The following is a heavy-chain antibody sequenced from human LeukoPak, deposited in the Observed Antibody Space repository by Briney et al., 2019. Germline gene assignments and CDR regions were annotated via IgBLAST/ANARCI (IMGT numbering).Heavy chain of an antibody. CDR2: ISSSGSTI. J-gene: IGHJ4*02. Sequence: GGSLRLSCAASGFTFSDYYMSWIRQAPGKGLEWVSYISSSGSTIYYADSVKGRFTISRDNAKNSLYLQMNSLRAEDTAVYYCARQKYQRGPDISYFDYWGQGTLVTVSS. CDR1: GFTFSDYY. D-gene: IGHD5-12*01. CDR3: ARQKYQRGPDISYFDY. V-gene: IGHV3-11*01.